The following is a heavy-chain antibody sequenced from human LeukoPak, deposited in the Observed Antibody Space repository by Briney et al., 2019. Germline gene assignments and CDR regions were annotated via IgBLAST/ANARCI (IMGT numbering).Heavy chain of an antibody. CDR2: IIPIFGTA. D-gene: IGHD5-24*01. CDR3: ARVPDGYSYYFDY. J-gene: IGHJ4*02. CDR1: GYTFTSYG. Sequence: ASVKVSCKASGYTFTSYGISWVRQAPGQGLEWMGGIIPIFGTANYAQKFQGRVTITADESTSTAYMELSSLRSEDTAVYYCARVPDGYSYYFDYWGQGTLVTVSS. V-gene: IGHV1-69*13.